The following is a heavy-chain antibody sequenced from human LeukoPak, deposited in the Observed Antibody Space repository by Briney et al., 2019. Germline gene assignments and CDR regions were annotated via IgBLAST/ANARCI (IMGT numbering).Heavy chain of an antibody. Sequence: SETLSLTCTVSGGSISSGDYYWSWIRQPPGKGLKWIGYIYYSGSTYYNPSLKSRVTISVDTSKNQFSLKLSSVTAADTAVYYCATLTSIAAHFDYWGQGTLVTVSS. J-gene: IGHJ4*02. CDR1: GGSISSGDYY. CDR3: ATLTSIAAHFDY. V-gene: IGHV4-30-4*01. D-gene: IGHD6-6*01. CDR2: IYYSGST.